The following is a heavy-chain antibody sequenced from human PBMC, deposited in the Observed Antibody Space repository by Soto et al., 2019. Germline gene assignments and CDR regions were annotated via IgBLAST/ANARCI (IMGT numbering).Heavy chain of an antibody. D-gene: IGHD3-10*01. CDR1: GGSISSYY. CDR3: GSAKYYFGSGRPDYYYGMDV. J-gene: IGHJ6*02. V-gene: IGHV4-59*01. CDR2: IYYSGST. Sequence: SETLSLTGNVSGGSISSYYWRWVRQPPGKGLVWIGYIYYSGSTKYNPSFKSRVTISVDTSRYPFSLKLSTVPAADTAVDYCGSAKYYFGSGRPDYYYGMDVWGQGTTVTVSS.